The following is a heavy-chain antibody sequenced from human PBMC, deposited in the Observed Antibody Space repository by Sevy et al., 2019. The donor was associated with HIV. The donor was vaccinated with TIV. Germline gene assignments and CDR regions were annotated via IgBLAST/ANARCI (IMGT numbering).Heavy chain of an antibody. CDR2: MSWNSGSI. CDR3: AKVISGEGEGSYCFDY. CDR1: GFTFDDYT. D-gene: IGHD3-10*01. V-gene: IGHV3-9*01. Sequence: GGSLRLSCATSGFTFDDYTMHWVRQAPGKGLEWVSGMSWNSGSIGYADSVKGRFTISRDNALNSLYLQMNSLRAEDTALYYCAKVISGEGEGSYCFDYWGQGTQVTVSS. J-gene: IGHJ4*02.